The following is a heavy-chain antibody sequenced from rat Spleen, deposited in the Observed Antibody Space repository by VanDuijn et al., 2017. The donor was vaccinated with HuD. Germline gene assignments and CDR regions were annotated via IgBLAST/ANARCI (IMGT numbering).Heavy chain of an antibody. D-gene: IGHD3-4*01. CDR2: ISYDGSST. V-gene: IGHV5-7*01. CDR1: GFTFSDYN. CDR3: ARPPTGVDY. Sequence: EVQLVESGGGLVQPGNSLKLSCAASGFTFSDYNMAWVRQAPKKGLEWVATISYDGSSTYYRDSVKGRFTISRDNAKSTLYLQMDSLRSEDTATYYCARPPTGVDYWGQGVMVTVSS. J-gene: IGHJ2*01.